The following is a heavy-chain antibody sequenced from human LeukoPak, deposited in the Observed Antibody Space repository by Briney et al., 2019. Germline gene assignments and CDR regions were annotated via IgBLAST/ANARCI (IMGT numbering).Heavy chain of an antibody. J-gene: IGHJ4*02. V-gene: IGHV3-53*01. D-gene: IGHD5-24*01. Sequence: GGSLRLSCAVSGFSLSDKYMSWVRQAPGRGVEWVSVIFFDGNTHYADSVKGRFTIFRDISKNTVHLQMNSLRAEDTAVYYCAPDDLTDGYKAYWGQGTLVTVSS. CDR3: APDDLTDGYKAY. CDR1: GFSLSDKY. CDR2: IFFDGNT.